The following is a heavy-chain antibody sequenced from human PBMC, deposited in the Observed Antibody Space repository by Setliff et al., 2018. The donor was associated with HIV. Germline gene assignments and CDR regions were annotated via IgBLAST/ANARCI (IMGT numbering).Heavy chain of an antibody. J-gene: IGHJ6*02. D-gene: IGHD6-19*01. CDR1: GGSISSYY. Sequence: PSETLSLTCTVSGGSISSYYWSWIRQPPGKGLEWIGYIYYSGSTSYNPSLKSRVTISVDTSKNQFSLKLSSVTAADTAVYYCARDFTGSGWYGNYYYGMDVWGQGTTVTVSS. CDR3: ARDFTGSGWYGNYYYGMDV. V-gene: IGHV4-59*01. CDR2: IYYSGST.